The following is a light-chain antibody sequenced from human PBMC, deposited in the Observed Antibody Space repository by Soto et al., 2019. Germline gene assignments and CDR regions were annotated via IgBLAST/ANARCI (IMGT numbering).Light chain of an antibody. V-gene: IGKV1-5*01. CDR3: QQYNSYSGT. CDR2: DAS. CDR1: QSISSW. Sequence: DIQMTQSPSTLSASVGDRVTITCRASQSISSWVAWYQQKPGKAPKLLIYDASSLESGVPSRFSGSGSGTEFTLTISSLQPDDFAAYYCQQYNSYSGTFGPGTKVYIK. J-gene: IGKJ3*01.